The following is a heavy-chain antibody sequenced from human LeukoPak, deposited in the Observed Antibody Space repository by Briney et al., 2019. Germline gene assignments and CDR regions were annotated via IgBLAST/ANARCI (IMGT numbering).Heavy chain of an antibody. Sequence: GWSLRLSCAASGFTFTNAWMNWVRQAPGKGLEWVGRIKSKADGETIDYAAPVKGRFTFSRDDSKNMLYLQMNSLKSEDTAVYYCSTLTSRGLSDSWGQGTLVTVSS. CDR2: IKSKADGETI. CDR3: STLTSRGLSDS. D-gene: IGHD1-20*01. V-gene: IGHV3-15*07. J-gene: IGHJ4*02. CDR1: GFTFTNAW.